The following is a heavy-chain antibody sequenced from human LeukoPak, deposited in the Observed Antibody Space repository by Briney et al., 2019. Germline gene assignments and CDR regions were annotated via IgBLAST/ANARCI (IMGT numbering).Heavy chain of an antibody. CDR3: ARSDRAYCDYWYFDL. J-gene: IGHJ2*01. CDR1: GFTFSDYY. V-gene: IGHV3-11*03. Sequence: PGGSLRLSCAAAGFTFSDYYMSWIRQAPGKGLEWVSYISSSSSSTNYADSVKGRFTISRDNAKNSLYLQMNSLRAEDTAVYYCARSDRAYCDYWYFDLWGRGTLVTVSS. D-gene: IGHD1-26*01. CDR2: ISSSSSST.